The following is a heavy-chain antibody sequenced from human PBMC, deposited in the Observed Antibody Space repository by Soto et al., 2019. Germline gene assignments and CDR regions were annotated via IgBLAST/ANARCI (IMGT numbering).Heavy chain of an antibody. CDR1: GYTFTSYG. CDR2: ISGYNGNT. Sequence: QVQLVQSGAEVKKPGASVRVSCKASGYTFTSYGISWVRQAPGQGLEWMGWISGYNGNTNYAQKLQGRVTMTKDTYXSXXNMELRRLRSDDTAVYYCARGYCSGGSCYTGWFDPWGQGTLVTVSS. D-gene: IGHD2-15*01. CDR3: ARGYCSGGSCYTGWFDP. V-gene: IGHV1-18*01. J-gene: IGHJ5*02.